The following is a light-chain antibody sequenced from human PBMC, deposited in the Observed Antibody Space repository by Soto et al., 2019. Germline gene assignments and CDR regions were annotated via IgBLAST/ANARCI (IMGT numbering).Light chain of an antibody. J-gene: IGLJ1*01. CDR1: SSDVGAYNF. CDR3: SAYTVSRTYV. Sequence: QSVLTQPASVSGSPGQSITISCTGTSSDVGAYNFVSWHQQHRGKAPKLMIYNVYDRPSGISYRFSGSKSGNTASLTISGLQGEDEADYYCSAYTVSRTYVFGTGTKVTVL. V-gene: IGLV2-14*03. CDR2: NVY.